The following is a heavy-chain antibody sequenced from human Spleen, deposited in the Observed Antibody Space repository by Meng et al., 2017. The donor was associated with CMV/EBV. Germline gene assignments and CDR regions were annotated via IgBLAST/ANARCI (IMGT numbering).Heavy chain of an antibody. Sequence: SLKISCAASGFRFDDYAMHWVRQSPGKGLEWVSGLSWNSNSIGYALSVQGRFIISRDNAKKVLYLQMNSLRVEDTALYYCAKGRTVYENYAMDFWGQGITVTVSS. CDR1: GFRFDDYA. CDR3: AKGRTVYENYAMDF. D-gene: IGHD3/OR15-3a*01. V-gene: IGHV3-9*01. CDR2: LSWNSNSI. J-gene: IGHJ6*02.